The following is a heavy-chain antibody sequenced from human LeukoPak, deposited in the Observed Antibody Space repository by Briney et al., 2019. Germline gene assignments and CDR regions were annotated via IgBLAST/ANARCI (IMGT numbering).Heavy chain of an antibody. CDR3: ARDPSGSQEEYFDY. D-gene: IGHD3-22*01. CDR1: GFTFSGFA. J-gene: IGHJ4*02. CDR2: IYSGGST. V-gene: IGHV3-66*01. Sequence: GGSLRRSGAASGFTFSGFARSWVRQGPGNGREGVSVIYSGGSTYDADSVTGTFTISRDNSKNTLYLQMNSLRAEDTAVYYCARDPSGSQEEYFDYWGQGTLVTVSS.